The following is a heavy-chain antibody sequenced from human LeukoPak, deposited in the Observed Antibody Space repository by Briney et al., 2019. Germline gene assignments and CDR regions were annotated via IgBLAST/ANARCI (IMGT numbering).Heavy chain of an antibody. J-gene: IGHJ4*02. D-gene: IGHD3-10*01. V-gene: IGHV4-38-2*02. CDR2: IYHSGST. Sequence: SETLSLTCTVSGYSISSGYYWGWIRQPPGKGLEWIGSIYHSGSTYYNPSLKGRVTISVDTSKNQFSLKLSSVTAADTAVYHCARLWYYGSGSPTLDYWGQGTLVTVSS. CDR3: ARLWYYGSGSPTLDY. CDR1: GYSISSGYY.